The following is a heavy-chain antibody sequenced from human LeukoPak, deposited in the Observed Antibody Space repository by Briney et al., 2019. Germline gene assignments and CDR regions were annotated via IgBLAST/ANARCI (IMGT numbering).Heavy chain of an antibody. CDR3: AKDGGWYELYYMDV. V-gene: IGHV3-30*02. CDR1: GFTFITYA. D-gene: IGHD6-13*01. CDR2: IRNDGSHK. J-gene: IGHJ6*03. Sequence: GGSLRLSCASSGFTFITYAMHGVRQAPGKGLEWVTFIRNDGSHKYYTDSVKGRFTISRDNSKNTLFLQMNSLRPEDTAVYYCAKDGGWYELYYMDVWGTETTVTVSS.